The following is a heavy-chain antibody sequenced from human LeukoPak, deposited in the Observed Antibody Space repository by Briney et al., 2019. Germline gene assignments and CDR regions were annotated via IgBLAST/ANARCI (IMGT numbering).Heavy chain of an antibody. J-gene: IGHJ6*03. D-gene: IGHD3-10*01. CDR3: ARGTNPMVRGVHYYHYYYMDV. CDR1: GYTFTSYD. CDR2: MNPNSGNT. V-gene: IGHV1-8*01. Sequence: ASVKVSCKASGYTFTSYDINWVRQATGQGLEWMGWMNPNSGNTGNAQKFQGRVTMTRNTSISTAYMELSSLRSEDTAVYYCARGTNPMVRGVHYYHYYYMDVWGKGTTVTVSS.